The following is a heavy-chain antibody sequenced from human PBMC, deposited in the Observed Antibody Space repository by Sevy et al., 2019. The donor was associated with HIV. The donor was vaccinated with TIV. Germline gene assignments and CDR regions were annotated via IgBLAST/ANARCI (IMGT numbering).Heavy chain of an antibody. CDR2: ISAYNGKT. CDR3: AGGGACSGGSCSGGDGHFDY. CDR1: GYTFTSYG. V-gene: IGHV1-18*01. D-gene: IGHD2-15*01. Sequence: ASVKVSCKASGYTFTSYGISWVRQAPGQGLEWMGWISAYNGKTNYAQKLQGRVNMTTDTSTSTAYMELRSLRSDDTAVYYCAGGGACSGGSCSGGDGHFDYWGQGTLVTVSS. J-gene: IGHJ4*02.